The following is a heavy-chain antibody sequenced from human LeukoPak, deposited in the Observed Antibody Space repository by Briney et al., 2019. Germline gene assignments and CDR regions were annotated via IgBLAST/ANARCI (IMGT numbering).Heavy chain of an antibody. Sequence: GGSLRLSCAASGFTFSDYYMSWIRQAPGKGLEWVSYISSSGSTIYYADSVKGRFTISRDNAKNSLYLQMNSLRAEDTAVYYCARDILTGSQSRFQHWGQGTLVTVSS. J-gene: IGHJ1*01. CDR3: ARDILTGSQSRFQH. CDR1: GFTFSDYY. CDR2: ISSSGSTI. D-gene: IGHD3-9*01. V-gene: IGHV3-11*04.